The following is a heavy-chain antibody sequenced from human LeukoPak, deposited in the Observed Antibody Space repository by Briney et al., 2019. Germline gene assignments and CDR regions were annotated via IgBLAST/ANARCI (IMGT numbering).Heavy chain of an antibody. CDR2: IIPILGIA. CDR1: GGTFSSYA. V-gene: IGHV1-69*04. J-gene: IGHJ6*02. D-gene: IGHD3-10*01. CDR3: ARDYGVRGVIFGMDV. Sequence: ASVKVSCKASGGTFSSYAISWVRQAPGQGLERMGRIIPILGIANYAQKFQGRVTITADKSTSTAYMELSSLRSEDTAVYYCARDYGVRGVIFGMDVWGQGTTVTVSS.